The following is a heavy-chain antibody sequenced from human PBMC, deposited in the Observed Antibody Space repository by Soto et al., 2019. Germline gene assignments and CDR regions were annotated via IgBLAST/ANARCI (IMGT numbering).Heavy chain of an antibody. J-gene: IGHJ6*02. V-gene: IGHV1-69*06. Sequence: QVQLVQSGAEVKKPGSSVKVSCKASGGTFSSYAISWVRQAPGQGLEWMGGIIPIFGTANYAQKFQGRVTITADNSTSTACMVLSILISEDTAVYYWSRAPLPFWASSYYFGMDVWGLVTPVTVSS. CDR3: SRAPLPFWASSYYFGMDV. CDR2: IIPIFGTA. D-gene: IGHD3-16*01. CDR1: GGTFSSYA.